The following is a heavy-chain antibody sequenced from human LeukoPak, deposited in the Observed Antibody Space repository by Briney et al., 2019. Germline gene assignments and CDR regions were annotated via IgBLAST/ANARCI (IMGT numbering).Heavy chain of an antibody. Sequence: PGGSLRISCAASGFTFSNCAMNWVRQTPGKGLEWVSGISGSGQKTFYADSVKGRFTISRDNVNQMVFLQMDNVRADDTAIYYCAKDRSAIDPFYFDLWGHGILVPVSS. J-gene: IGHJ4*01. CDR2: ISGSGQKT. D-gene: IGHD6-25*01. CDR3: AKDRSAIDPFYFDL. V-gene: IGHV3-23*01. CDR1: GFTFSNCA.